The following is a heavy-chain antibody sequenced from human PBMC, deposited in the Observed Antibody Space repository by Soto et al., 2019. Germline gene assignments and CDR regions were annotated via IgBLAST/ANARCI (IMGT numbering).Heavy chain of an antibody. CDR2: ISYNGST. J-gene: IGHJ6*02. CDR3: ASDDTTVLTSGGNDYYYGLDV. CDR1: GGSISRGYYY. Sequence: QVQLQESGPGLVKPSQTLSLTCTVSGGSISRGYYYWSWIGQPPGKGLEWIGYISYNGSTYYNPYPKSRLTISLDTTKKQFTLKLSSVTAADTAVYYCASDDTTVLTSGGNDYYYGLDVWGQGTTVTVSS. V-gene: IGHV4-30-4*01. D-gene: IGHD4-17*01.